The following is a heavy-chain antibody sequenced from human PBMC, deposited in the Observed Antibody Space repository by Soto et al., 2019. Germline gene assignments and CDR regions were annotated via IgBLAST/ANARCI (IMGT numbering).Heavy chain of an antibody. Sequence: ASVKVSCKASGYTFTGYYMHWVRQAPGQGLEWMGWINPNSGGTNYAQKFQGWVTMTRDTSISTAYMELSRLRSDDTAVYYCAREDHSDYPLDYWGQGTLVTVSS. D-gene: IGHD4-4*01. V-gene: IGHV1-2*04. CDR3: AREDHSDYPLDY. J-gene: IGHJ4*02. CDR1: GYTFTGYY. CDR2: INPNSGGT.